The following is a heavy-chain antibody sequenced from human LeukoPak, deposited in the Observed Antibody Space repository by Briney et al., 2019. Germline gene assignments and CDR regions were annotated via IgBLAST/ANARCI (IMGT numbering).Heavy chain of an antibody. CDR1: GFTFSHCS. Sequence: GGSLRLSCAASGFTFSHCSMNWVRQAPGKGLEWVSSISSSSSYIYYADSVKGRFTISRDNAKNSLYLQMNSLRAEDTAVYYCARDPNYGDYLTDYWGQGTLVTVSS. CDR2: ISSSSSYI. J-gene: IGHJ4*02. V-gene: IGHV3-21*01. CDR3: ARDPNYGDYLTDY. D-gene: IGHD4-17*01.